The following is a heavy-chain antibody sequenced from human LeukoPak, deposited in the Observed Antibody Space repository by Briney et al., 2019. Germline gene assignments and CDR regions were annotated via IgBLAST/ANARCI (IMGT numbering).Heavy chain of an antibody. CDR2: TRNKANSYTT. CDR3: ARGGSGYYDYFDY. V-gene: IGHV3-72*01. Sequence: PGGSLRLSCAASGFTFSDHWMAWVRQAPGKGLEWVGRTRNKANSYTTEYAASVKGRFTISRDDSKNSLYLQMNSLKTEDTAVYYCARGGSGYYDYFDYWGQGTLVTVSS. J-gene: IGHJ4*02. CDR1: GFTFSDHW. D-gene: IGHD3-22*01.